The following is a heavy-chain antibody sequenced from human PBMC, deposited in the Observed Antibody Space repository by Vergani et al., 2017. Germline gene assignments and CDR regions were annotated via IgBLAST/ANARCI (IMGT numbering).Heavy chain of an antibody. Sequence: EVQLVESGGGLIHPGGSLRLSCERSGFSFSGYCMHWVRQSPEKGLVWVSRIKSDGGITNYADSVKGRFTISRDNAKNTLYLEMNSMRGDDKAIYYCVRARCCGPCCMSNGFDSWGQGTLVTVSS. CDR2: IKSDGGIT. CDR1: GFSFSGYC. D-gene: IGHD2-21*01. J-gene: IGHJ5*01. V-gene: IGHV3-74*01. CDR3: VRARCCGPCCMSNGFDS.